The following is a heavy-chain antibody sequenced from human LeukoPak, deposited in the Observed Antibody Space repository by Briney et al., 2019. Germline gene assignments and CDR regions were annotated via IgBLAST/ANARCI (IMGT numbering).Heavy chain of an antibody. Sequence: PGGSLRLSCAASGFTFSSYWMSWVRQAPGKGLEWVANIKQDGSEKYYVDSVKGRFTISRDNAKNSLYLQMNSLRAEDTAVYYCARDRGYCSGGSCYDYYFDYWGQGTLVTVSS. CDR3: ARDRGYCSGGSCYDYYFDY. V-gene: IGHV3-7*01. CDR2: IKQDGSEK. D-gene: IGHD2-15*01. J-gene: IGHJ4*02. CDR1: GFTFSSYW.